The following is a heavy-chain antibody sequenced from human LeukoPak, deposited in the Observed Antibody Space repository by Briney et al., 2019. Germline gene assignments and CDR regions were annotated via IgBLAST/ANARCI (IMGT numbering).Heavy chain of an antibody. CDR3: ARQGVRGVIYNWFDP. V-gene: IGHV5-51*01. CDR1: GYSFTSYW. CDR2: IYPGDSDT. D-gene: IGHD3-10*01. Sequence: GESLKISCKGSGYSFTSYWIGWVRQMPGKGLEWMEIIYPGDSDTRYSPSFQGQVTISADKSISTAYLQWSSLKASDTAMYYCARQGVRGVIYNWFDPWGQGTLVTVSS. J-gene: IGHJ5*02.